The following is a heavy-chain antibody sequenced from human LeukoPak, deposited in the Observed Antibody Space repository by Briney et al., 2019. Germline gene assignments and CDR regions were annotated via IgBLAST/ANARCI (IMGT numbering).Heavy chain of an antibody. CDR3: VRGGWFLYDALDI. CDR1: GFTFSSYG. J-gene: IGHJ3*02. Sequence: PGRSLRLSCAASGFTFSSYGMHWVRQAPGKGLEWVAVISYDGSNKYYADSVKGRFTISRDNSKNTLYLQMNSLRVEDTAVYYCVRGGWFLYDALDIWGLGTLVTVSS. D-gene: IGHD3-9*01. V-gene: IGHV3-30*03. CDR2: ISYDGSNK.